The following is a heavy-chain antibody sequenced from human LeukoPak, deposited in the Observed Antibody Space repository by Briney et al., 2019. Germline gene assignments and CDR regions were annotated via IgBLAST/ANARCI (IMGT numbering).Heavy chain of an antibody. CDR2: IYYSGST. CDR1: GGSISSYY. CDR3: AANLRYSYGGLRIDC. V-gene: IGHV4-59*01. D-gene: IGHD5-18*01. Sequence: PSETLSLTCTVSGGSISSYYWNWIRQPPGKGLEWIGYIYYSGSTNYNPSLKSRVTISVDTSKNQFSLKLSSVTAADTAVYYCAANLRYSYGGLRIDCWGQGTLVTVSS. J-gene: IGHJ4*02.